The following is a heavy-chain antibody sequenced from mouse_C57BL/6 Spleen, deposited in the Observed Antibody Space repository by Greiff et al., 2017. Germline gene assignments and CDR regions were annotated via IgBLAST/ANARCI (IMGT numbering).Heavy chain of an antibody. CDR1: GYTFTSYW. Sequence: QVQLQQPGTELVKPGASVKLSCKASGYTFTSYWMHWVKQRPGQGLAWIGNINPSNGGTNSTEKFKSKATLTVDKSSSTAYMQLSSLTSEDSAVYYCAREGQLRLRDAMDYWGQGTSVTVSS. J-gene: IGHJ4*01. CDR2: INPSNGGT. D-gene: IGHD3-2*02. CDR3: AREGQLRLRDAMDY. V-gene: IGHV1-53*01.